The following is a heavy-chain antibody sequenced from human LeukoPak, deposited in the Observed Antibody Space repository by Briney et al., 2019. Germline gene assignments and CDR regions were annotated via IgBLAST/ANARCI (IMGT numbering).Heavy chain of an antibody. D-gene: IGHD4-17*01. V-gene: IGHV5-51*01. Sequence: GESLKISCKGSGYSFTTYWIGWVRQMPGKGLEYMGIINPGDSDTRYSPSFQGQVTISVDKSISTAYLQWSNLKASDTAMYYCATQGVEVTVFDIWGKGTWVTSLQ. CDR2: INPGDSDT. CDR3: ATQGVEVTVFDI. J-gene: IGHJ3*02. CDR1: GYSFTTYW.